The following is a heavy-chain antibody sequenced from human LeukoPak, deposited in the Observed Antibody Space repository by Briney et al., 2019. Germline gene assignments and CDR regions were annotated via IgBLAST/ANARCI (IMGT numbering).Heavy chain of an antibody. Sequence: GESLQISCKGSGYRFTSDWIGWVRQMPGKGLEWMGIIYPGDSDTRYSPSFQGQFTISADKSVNTAYLQWSSLKASDTAMYYCARLSGRVVCSAGSCYIDSWGQGTLVTVSS. CDR1: GYRFTSDW. D-gene: IGHD2-15*01. CDR2: IYPGDSDT. CDR3: ARLSGRVVCSAGSCYIDS. V-gene: IGHV5-51*01. J-gene: IGHJ4*02.